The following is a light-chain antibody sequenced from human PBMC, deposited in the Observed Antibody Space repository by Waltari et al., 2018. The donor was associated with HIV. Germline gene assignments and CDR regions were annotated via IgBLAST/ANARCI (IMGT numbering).Light chain of an antibody. Sequence: QSVLTQPPSVSAAPGETVIISCSGSSSNIGNNYVSWYQQLPGTAPKLFIYDDDLRHSGIPDVFSGSRSGTSATLGITGLQTGDEADYYCGTWDTTLSAVVFGGGTKLTVL. CDR3: GTWDTTLSAVV. J-gene: IGLJ2*01. CDR2: DDD. CDR1: SSNIGNNY. V-gene: IGLV1-51*01.